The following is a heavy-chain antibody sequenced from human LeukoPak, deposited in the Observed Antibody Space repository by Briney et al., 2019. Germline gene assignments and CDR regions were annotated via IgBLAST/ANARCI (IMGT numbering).Heavy chain of an antibody. CDR2: SYHNGTP. V-gene: IGHV4-4*02. CDR3: ATAPILRGEGGEHYKYGMDV. Sequence: KPSGTLSLTCAVSVGSINSGNWWSWVRPSPGKGLEWFGESYHNGTPNYNPSLKSRVTISADTFKNHFTLKMTSVTAADTAVYYCATAPILRGEGGEHYKYGMDVWGQGTTVIVSS. D-gene: IGHD2-2*02. J-gene: IGHJ6*02. CDR1: VGSINSGNW.